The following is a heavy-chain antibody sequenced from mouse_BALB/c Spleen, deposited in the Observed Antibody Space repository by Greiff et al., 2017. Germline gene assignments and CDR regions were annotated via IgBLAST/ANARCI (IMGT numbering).Heavy chain of an antibody. D-gene: IGHD1-1*01. CDR2: ISDGGSYT. J-gene: IGHJ3*01. CDR3: ARDWDYGSSSGWFAY. V-gene: IGHV5-4*02. CDR1: GFTFSDYY. Sequence: EVQVVESGGGLVKPGGSLKLSCAASGFTFSDYYMYWVRQTPEKRLEWVATISDGGSYTYYPDSVKGRFTISRDNAKNNLYLQMSSLKSEDTAMYYCARDWDYGSSSGWFAYWGQGTLVTVSA.